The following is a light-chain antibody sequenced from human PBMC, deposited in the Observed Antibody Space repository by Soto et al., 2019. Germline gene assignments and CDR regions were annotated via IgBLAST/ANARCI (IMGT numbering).Light chain of an antibody. V-gene: IGKV3-20*01. J-gene: IGKJ2*01. CDR2: GAS. Sequence: EIVLTQSPGTLSLSPGERATLSCRASQSVSSSYLAWYQQKPGQAPRLLISGASSRATGIPDRFSGGGSGTAFTLTISRLEPEDFALYYCHQYGYSPRTFGQGTKLEIK. CDR3: HQYGYSPRT. CDR1: QSVSSSY.